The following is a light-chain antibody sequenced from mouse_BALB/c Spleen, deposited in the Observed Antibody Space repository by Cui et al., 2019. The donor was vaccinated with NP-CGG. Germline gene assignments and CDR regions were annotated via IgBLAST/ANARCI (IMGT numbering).Light chain of an antibody. CDR2: GTN. V-gene: IGLV1*01. CDR3: ALWYSNHWV. Sequence: QAVVTQESALTTSPGETVTLTCRSSTGAVTTSNYANWVQEKPDHFFTGLIGGTNNRVPGVPARFSGSLIGDTAALTITGAQTEDEAIYFCALWYSNHWVFGGGTKLTVL. CDR1: TGAVTTSNY. J-gene: IGLJ1*01.